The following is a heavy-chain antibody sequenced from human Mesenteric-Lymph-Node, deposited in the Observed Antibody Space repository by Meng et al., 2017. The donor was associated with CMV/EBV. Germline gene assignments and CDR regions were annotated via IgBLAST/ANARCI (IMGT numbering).Heavy chain of an antibody. Sequence: ASVKVSCKASGYTFTGYYMHWVRQAPGQGLEWMGWINPNSGGTNYAQKFQGRVTMTRDTSISTAYMELSRLRSDDTAVYYCARGGSSWDLYYYYGMDVWGQGTTVTVSS. CDR3: ARGGSSWDLYYYYGMDV. CDR1: GYTFTGYY. CDR2: INPNSGGT. V-gene: IGHV1-2*02. D-gene: IGHD6-13*01. J-gene: IGHJ6*02.